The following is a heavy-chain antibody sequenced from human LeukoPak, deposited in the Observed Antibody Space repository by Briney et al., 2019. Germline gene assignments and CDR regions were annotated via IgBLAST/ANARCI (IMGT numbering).Heavy chain of an antibody. V-gene: IGHV3-21*01. CDR2: ISSSSSYI. CDR3: ARGDMVRGFFFYYYYYMDV. J-gene: IGHJ6*03. Sequence: GGSLRLSCAASGFTFSSYSMNWVRQAPGKGLEWVSSISSSSSYIYYADSVKGRFTISRDNAKNSLYLQMNSLRAEDTAVYYCARGDMVRGFFFYYYYYMDVWGKGTTVTISS. D-gene: IGHD3-10*01. CDR1: GFTFSSYS.